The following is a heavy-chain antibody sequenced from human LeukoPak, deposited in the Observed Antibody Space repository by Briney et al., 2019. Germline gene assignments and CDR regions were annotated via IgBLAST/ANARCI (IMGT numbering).Heavy chain of an antibody. CDR3: ARGGPYYYYGMDV. V-gene: IGHV3-30*04. Sequence: GRSLRLSCAASGFTFSSYAMHWVRQAPGKGLEWVAVISYDGSNKYYADSVKGRFTISRDNSKNTLYLQMNSLRAEDTAVYYCARGGPYYYYGMDVWGKGTTVTVSS. CDR1: GFTFSSYA. CDR2: ISYDGSNK. J-gene: IGHJ6*04. D-gene: IGHD1-26*01.